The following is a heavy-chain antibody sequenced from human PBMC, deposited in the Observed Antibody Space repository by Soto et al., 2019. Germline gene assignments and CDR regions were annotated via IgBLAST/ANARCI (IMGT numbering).Heavy chain of an antibody. J-gene: IGHJ4*02. CDR2: MNPNTGNS. Sequence: ASVKVSCKASGYTFTSYDIYWVRQATGQGLEWMGWMNPNTGNSAYAHKFQGRVTMTSDTSISTAHMELSSLRSEDTAVYYCARRAETNGWNGFGADKYYFDFWGQGTLVTVSS. V-gene: IGHV1-8*01. CDR1: GYTFTSYD. CDR3: ARRAETNGWNGFGADKYYFDF. D-gene: IGHD1-1*01.